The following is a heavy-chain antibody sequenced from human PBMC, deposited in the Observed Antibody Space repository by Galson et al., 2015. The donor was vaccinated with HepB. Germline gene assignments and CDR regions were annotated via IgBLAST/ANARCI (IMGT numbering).Heavy chain of an antibody. J-gene: IGHJ5*02. CDR3: AITSAATFGP. Sequence: ETLSLTCAVSGASINNYGWSWIRQPPGKGLEWIGYIRHSGSTNYNASLESRVSISLDTSKNSLSLNLKYVTVADTATYYCAITSAATFGPWGPGTLVTVSS. CDR2: IRHSGST. V-gene: IGHV4-59*01. D-gene: IGHD6-13*01. CDR1: GASINNYG.